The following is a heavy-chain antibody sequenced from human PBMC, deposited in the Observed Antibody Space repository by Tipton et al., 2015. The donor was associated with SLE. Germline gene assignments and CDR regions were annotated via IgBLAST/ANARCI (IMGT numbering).Heavy chain of an antibody. CDR3: ARHSRGRGGATPFDY. J-gene: IGHJ4*02. CDR1: GGSISSGSYY. Sequence: LRLSCTVSGGSISSGSYYWSWIRQPPGKGLEWIGEINHSGSTNYNPSPKSRVTISVDTSKNQFSLKLSSVTAADTAVYFWARHSRGRGGATPFDYWGQGTLVTVSS. V-gene: IGHV4-39*01. D-gene: IGHD1-26*01. CDR2: INHSGST.